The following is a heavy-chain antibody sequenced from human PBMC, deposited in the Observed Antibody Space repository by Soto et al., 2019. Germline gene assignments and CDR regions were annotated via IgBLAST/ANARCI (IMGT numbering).Heavy chain of an antibody. CDR1: GFTFSSYW. Sequence: GGSLRLSCAASGFTFSSYWMHWVRQAPGKGLVWVSRINSDGSSTSYADSVKGRLTISRDNAKNTLYLQMNSLRAEDTAVYYCARAAAYYDSSGYGVYYYGMDVWGQGTTVTVSS. CDR2: INSDGSST. J-gene: IGHJ6*02. CDR3: ARAAAYYDSSGYGVYYYGMDV. V-gene: IGHV3-74*01. D-gene: IGHD3-22*01.